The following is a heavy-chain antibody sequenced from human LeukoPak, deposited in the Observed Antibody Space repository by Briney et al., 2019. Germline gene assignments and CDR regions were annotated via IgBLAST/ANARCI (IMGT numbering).Heavy chain of an antibody. CDR1: GGSISSGGYY. Sequence: SSETLSLACTVSGGSISSGGYYWSWIRQHPGKGLEWIGYIYYSGSTYYNPSLKSRVTISVDTSKNQFSLKLSSVTAADTAVYYCASSGDFWSGYRSCFDYWGQGTLVTVSS. J-gene: IGHJ4*02. CDR3: ASSGDFWSGYRSCFDY. CDR2: IYYSGST. V-gene: IGHV4-31*03. D-gene: IGHD3-3*01.